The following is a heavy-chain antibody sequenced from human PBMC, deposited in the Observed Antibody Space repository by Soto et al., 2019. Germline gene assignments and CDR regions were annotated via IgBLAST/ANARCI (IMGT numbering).Heavy chain of an antibody. CDR2: IYYSGST. D-gene: IGHD2-15*01. V-gene: IGHV4-31*03. Sequence: QVQLQESGPGLVKPSQTLSLTCTVSGGSISSGGYYWSWIRQHPGKGLEWIGYIYYSGSTYYNPSLKSRCTISVDTSKNQFSMKLSSVTAADTAVYYCARGWDIVVVVALDPWGQGTLVTVSS. J-gene: IGHJ5*02. CDR1: GGSISSGGYY. CDR3: ARGWDIVVVVALDP.